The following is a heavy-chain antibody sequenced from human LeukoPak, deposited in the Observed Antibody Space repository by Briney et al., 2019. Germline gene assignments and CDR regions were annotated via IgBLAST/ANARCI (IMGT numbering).Heavy chain of an antibody. Sequence: LPGGSLRLSCAASGFTFSSYWMSWVRQAPGKGLEWVANIKQDGSEKYYVDPVKGRFTISRDNAKNSLYLQMNSLRAEDTAVYYCARNEPIYCGGDCYSGYQFDYWGQGTLVTVSS. D-gene: IGHD2-21*02. CDR3: ARNEPIYCGGDCYSGYQFDY. CDR1: GFTFSSYW. J-gene: IGHJ4*02. CDR2: IKQDGSEK. V-gene: IGHV3-7*01.